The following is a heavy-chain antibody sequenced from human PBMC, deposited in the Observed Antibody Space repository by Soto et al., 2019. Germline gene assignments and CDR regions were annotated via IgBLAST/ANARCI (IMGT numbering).Heavy chain of an antibody. J-gene: IGHJ5*02. Sequence: GASVKVSCKASGYTFTSYYMHWVRQAPEQGLEWMGIINPSGGSTSYAQKFQGRVTMTRDTSTSTVYMELSSLRSEDTAVYYCARVVSSSWYGLVVNWFDPWGQGTLVTVSS. CDR3: ARVVSSSWYGLVVNWFDP. V-gene: IGHV1-46*03. CDR2: INPSGGST. CDR1: GYTFTSYY. D-gene: IGHD6-13*01.